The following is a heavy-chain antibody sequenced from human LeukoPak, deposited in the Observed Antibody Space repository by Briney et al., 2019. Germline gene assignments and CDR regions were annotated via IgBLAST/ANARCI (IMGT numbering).Heavy chain of an antibody. J-gene: IGHJ4*02. CDR1: RYTFTSYY. CDR2: INPSGGST. D-gene: IGHD3-10*01. V-gene: IGHV1-46*01. Sequence: ASVKVSCKASRYTFTSYYLHWVRQAPGQGLEWMGIINPSGGSTRYAQNFQGRVTMTRDTSTSTVYMELSSLRSEDTAVYYCARDFGLLWGQGTLVTVSP. CDR3: ARDFGLL.